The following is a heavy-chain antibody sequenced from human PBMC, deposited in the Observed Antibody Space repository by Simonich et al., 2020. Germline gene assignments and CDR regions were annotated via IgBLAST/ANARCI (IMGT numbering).Heavy chain of an antibody. V-gene: IGHV1-2*02. D-gene: IGHD5-12*01. CDR1: GYTFTGYY. J-gene: IGHJ4*02. Sequence: QVQMVQSGAEVKKPGASVKVSCKASGYTFTGYYMHWVRQAPGQGREWMGWINPNSGGTNYAQKCQGRVTMTRDTSISTAYMELSMLRSDDTAVYYCASSKLATIDYWGQGTLVTVSS. CDR2: INPNSGGT. CDR3: ASSKLATIDY.